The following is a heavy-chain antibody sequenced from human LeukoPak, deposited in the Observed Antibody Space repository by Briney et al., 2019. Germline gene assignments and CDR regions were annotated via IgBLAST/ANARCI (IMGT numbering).Heavy chain of an antibody. V-gene: IGHV3-48*01. CDR3: ASIQKIDY. Sequence: PGGSLRLSCAASGFTFSSYSMNRVRQAPGKGLEWVSYISSSSSTIYYADSVKGRFTISRDNAKNSLYLQMNSLRAEDTAVYYCASIQKIDYWGQGTLVTVSS. CDR2: ISSSSSTI. J-gene: IGHJ4*02. CDR1: GFTFSSYS.